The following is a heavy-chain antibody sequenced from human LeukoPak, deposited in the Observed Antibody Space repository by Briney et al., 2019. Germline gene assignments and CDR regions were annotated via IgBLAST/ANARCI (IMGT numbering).Heavy chain of an antibody. J-gene: IGHJ6*02. CDR1: GLTFSNYW. Sequence: GGSLRLSCAASGLTFSNYWMDWVRQAPGKGLEWVAVISYDGRSKYYGDSVKGRFTISRDNSKNTLYLQMNSLRAEDSAVYYCAKDLGYYSSYYYGMDVWGQGTTVTVSS. V-gene: IGHV3-30*18. D-gene: IGHD4-11*01. CDR3: AKDLGYYSSYYYGMDV. CDR2: ISYDGRSK.